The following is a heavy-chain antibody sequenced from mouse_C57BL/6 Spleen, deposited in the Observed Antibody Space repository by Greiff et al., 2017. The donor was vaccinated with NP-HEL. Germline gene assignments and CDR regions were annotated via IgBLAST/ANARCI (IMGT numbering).Heavy chain of an antibody. D-gene: IGHD2-1*01. CDR1: GYAFTNYL. V-gene: IGHV1-54*01. CDR3: ARVDYGNSWFAY. Sequence: QVQLKQSGAELVRPGTSVKVSCKASGYAFTNYLIEWVKQRPGQGLEWIGVINPGSGGTNYNEKFKGKATLTADKSSSTAYMQLSSLTSEDSAVYFCARVDYGNSWFAYWGQGTLVTVSA. CDR2: INPGSGGT. J-gene: IGHJ3*01.